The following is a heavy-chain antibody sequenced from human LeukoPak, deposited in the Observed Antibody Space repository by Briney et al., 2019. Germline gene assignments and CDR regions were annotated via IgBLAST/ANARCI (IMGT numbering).Heavy chain of an antibody. J-gene: IGHJ3*02. CDR2: IYYSGST. V-gene: IGHV4-30-4*01. CDR3: ARCSSSSGYYYPVGAFDI. CDR1: GGSISSGDYY. Sequence: KTSETLSLTCTVSGGSISSGDYYWSWIRQPPGKGLEWIGYIYYSGSTYYNPSLKSRVTISVDTSKNQFSLKLSSVTAADTAVYYCARCSSSSGYYYPVGAFDIWGQGTMVTVSS. D-gene: IGHD3-22*01.